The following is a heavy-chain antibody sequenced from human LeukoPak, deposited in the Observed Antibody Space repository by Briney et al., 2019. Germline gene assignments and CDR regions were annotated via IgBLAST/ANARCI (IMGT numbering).Heavy chain of an antibody. CDR1: GEAIRGYY. CDR3: ARGITFGGVFAPFDY. CDR2: IDHSEST. V-gene: IGHV4-34*01. J-gene: IGHJ4*02. D-gene: IGHD3-16*02. Sequence: PSETLSLTCGVYGEAIRGYYWTWIRQTPGKGLEWIGVIDHSESTKYNPSLKSRVTISVDTSKNQLSLRLSSVTAADTAVNYCARGITFGGVFAPFDYWGQGALVTVSS.